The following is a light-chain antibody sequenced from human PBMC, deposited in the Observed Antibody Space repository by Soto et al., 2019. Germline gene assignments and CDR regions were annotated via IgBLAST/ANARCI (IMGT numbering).Light chain of an antibody. J-gene: IGLJ1*01. V-gene: IGLV1-40*01. Sequence: QSVLTQPPSVSGAPGQRVIISCTGSSXNIGAGYDVHWYQQLPGTAPKLLIYGNSNRPSGVPDRFSGSKSGTSASLAITGLQAEDEADYYCQSYESSLSGYVFGTGTKVTVL. CDR3: QSYESSLSGYV. CDR1: SXNIGAGYD. CDR2: GNS.